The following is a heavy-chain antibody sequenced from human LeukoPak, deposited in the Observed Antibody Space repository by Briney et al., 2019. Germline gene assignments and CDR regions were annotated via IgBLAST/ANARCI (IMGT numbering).Heavy chain of an antibody. J-gene: IGHJ6*02. CDR3: ARDRCSSTSCYDYYYGMDV. Sequence: PSETLSLTCTVSGDSIRSPSYYWGWVRQAPGQGLEWIGSVYWNGNTYYSSSLKSRLTIWVDTSKNQFTLEVRSVTAADTAVYYCARDRCSSTSCYDYYYGMDVWGQGTTVTVSS. D-gene: IGHD2-2*01. CDR2: VYWNGNT. V-gene: IGHV4-39*06. CDR1: GDSIRSPSYY.